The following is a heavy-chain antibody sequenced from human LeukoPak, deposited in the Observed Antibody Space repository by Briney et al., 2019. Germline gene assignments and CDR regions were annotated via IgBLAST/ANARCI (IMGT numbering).Heavy chain of an antibody. J-gene: IGHJ4*02. CDR2: ISSDGSST. CDR3: ARDQRVTGRPDIDY. CDR1: GFTFRNHW. D-gene: IGHD6-6*01. Sequence: GGSLRLSCAASGFTFRNHWMLWVRHTPGKGLVWVSRISSDGSSTTYADSVKGRFTISRDNAKNTLYLQMNNLRAEDTAMYYCARDQRVTGRPDIDYWGQGTLVIVSS. V-gene: IGHV3-74*03.